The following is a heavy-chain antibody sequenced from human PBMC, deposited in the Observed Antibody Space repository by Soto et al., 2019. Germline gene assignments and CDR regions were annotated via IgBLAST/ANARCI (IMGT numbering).Heavy chain of an antibody. Sequence: PGESLKISCKGSGYSFTSYWIGWVRQMPGKGLEWVGIIYPGDSDTRYSPSFQGQVTISADKSISTAYLQWSSLKASDTAMYYCARGLGDYCSSTSCYADNWFDPWGQGTLVTLSS. CDR2: IYPGDSDT. J-gene: IGHJ5*02. D-gene: IGHD2-2*01. CDR1: GYSFTSYW. CDR3: ARGLGDYCSSTSCYADNWFDP. V-gene: IGHV5-51*01.